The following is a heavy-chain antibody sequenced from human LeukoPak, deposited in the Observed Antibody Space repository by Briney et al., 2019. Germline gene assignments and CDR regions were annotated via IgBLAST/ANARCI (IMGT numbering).Heavy chain of an antibody. Sequence: ASVKVSCKASGYTFTSYGISWVRQAPGQGLEWMGWISAYNGNTNYAQKLQGRVTMTTDTSTSTAYMELRSLRSDDTAVYYCARALLYDILTGYSFDYWGQGTLVTVSS. D-gene: IGHD3-9*01. V-gene: IGHV1-18*04. CDR3: ARALLYDILTGYSFDY. CDR2: ISAYNGNT. CDR1: GYTFTSYG. J-gene: IGHJ4*02.